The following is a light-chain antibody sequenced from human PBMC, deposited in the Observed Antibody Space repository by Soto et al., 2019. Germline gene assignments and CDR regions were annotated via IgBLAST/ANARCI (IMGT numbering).Light chain of an antibody. J-gene: IGLJ1*01. CDR1: SSDVGGYNY. CDR2: DVS. V-gene: IGLV2-11*01. CDR3: CSYAGSYTFYV. Sequence: QSVLTQPRSVSGSPGQSVTISYTGTSSDVGGYNYVSWYQQHPGKAPKLMIYDVSKRPSGVPDRFSGSKSGNTASLTISGLQAEDEADYYCCSYAGSYTFYVFGTGTKVTAL.